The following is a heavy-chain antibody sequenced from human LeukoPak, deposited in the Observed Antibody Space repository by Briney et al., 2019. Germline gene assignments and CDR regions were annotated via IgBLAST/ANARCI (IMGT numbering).Heavy chain of an antibody. CDR1: GGSISSYY. D-gene: IGHD3-3*02. V-gene: IGHV4-34*01. CDR3: ARVALGHFWSGYYDDY. J-gene: IGHJ4*02. Sequence: PSETLSLTCFVTGGSISSYYWSWIRQPPGKGLEWIGEINHSGSTNYNPSLKSRVTISVDTSKNQFSLKLSSVTAADTAVYYCARVALGHFWSGYYDDYWGQGTLVTVSS. CDR2: INHSGST.